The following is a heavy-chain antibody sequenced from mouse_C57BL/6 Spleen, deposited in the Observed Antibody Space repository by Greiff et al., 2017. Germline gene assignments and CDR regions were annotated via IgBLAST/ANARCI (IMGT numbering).Heavy chain of an antibody. CDR1: GYTFTSYW. J-gene: IGHJ1*03. CDR3: ARISYSNYVRYFDV. Sequence: QVHVKQPGAELVMPGASVKLSCKASGYTFTSYWMHWVKQRPGQGLEWIGEIDPSDSYTNYNQKFKGKSTLTVDKSSSTAYMQLSSLTSEDSAVYYCARISYSNYVRYFDVWGTGTTVTVSS. V-gene: IGHV1-69*01. CDR2: IDPSDSYT. D-gene: IGHD2-5*01.